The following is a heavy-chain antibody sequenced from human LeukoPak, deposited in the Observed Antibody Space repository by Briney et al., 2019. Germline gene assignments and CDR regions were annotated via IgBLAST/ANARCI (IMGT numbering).Heavy chain of an antibody. V-gene: IGHV4-59*01. CDR2: IYYSGST. Sequence: SETLSLTCTVSGDSISSYYWSWIRQPPGKGLEWIGYIYYSGSTNYNPSLKSRVTISVDTSKNQFSLKLSSATAADTAVYYCARVGAYCSGGSCGGFDYWGQGTLVTVSS. CDR3: ARVGAYCSGGSCGGFDY. J-gene: IGHJ4*02. D-gene: IGHD2-15*01. CDR1: GDSISSYY.